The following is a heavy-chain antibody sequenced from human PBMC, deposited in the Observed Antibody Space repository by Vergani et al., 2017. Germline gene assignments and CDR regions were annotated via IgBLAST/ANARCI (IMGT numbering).Heavy chain of an antibody. CDR1: GGSISSHY. J-gene: IGHJ6*02. V-gene: IGHV4-59*11. CDR3: ARAASSGFGAYYYGMDV. CDR2: IYYSGST. D-gene: IGHD3-10*01. Sequence: QVQLQESGPGLVKPSETLSLTCTVSGGSISSHYWSWIRQPPGKGLEWIGYIYYSGSTNYNPSLKSRVTISVDTSKNQFSLKLSSVTAADTAVYYCARAASSGFGAYYYGMDVWGQGTTVTVSS.